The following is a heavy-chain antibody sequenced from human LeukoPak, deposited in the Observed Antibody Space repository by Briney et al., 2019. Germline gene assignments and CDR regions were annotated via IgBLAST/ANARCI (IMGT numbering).Heavy chain of an antibody. J-gene: IGHJ3*02. D-gene: IGHD5-12*01. CDR3: ARGDSGYVTNDAFDI. CDR1: GYTFTGYY. Sequence: ASVKVSCKASGYTFTGYYMHWVRQAPGQGLEWMGWINPNSGGTNYAQKFQGRVTMTRDTSISTAYMELSRLRSDDTAVYYCARGDSGYVTNDAFDIWGQGTMVTVSS. V-gene: IGHV1-2*02. CDR2: INPNSGGT.